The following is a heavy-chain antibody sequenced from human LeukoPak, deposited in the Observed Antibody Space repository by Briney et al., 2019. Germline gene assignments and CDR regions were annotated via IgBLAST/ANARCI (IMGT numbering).Heavy chain of an antibody. D-gene: IGHD3-22*01. Sequence: GGSLRLSCAASGFTFSSYAMSWVRQAPGKGLEWVSAISGSGGSTCYADSVKGRFSISRDNSKNTLYLQMNSLRAEDTAVYYWASSSGYYHYFGYWGQGTLVTVSS. V-gene: IGHV3-23*01. CDR3: ASSSGYYHYFGY. CDR2: ISGSGGST. J-gene: IGHJ4*02. CDR1: GFTFSSYA.